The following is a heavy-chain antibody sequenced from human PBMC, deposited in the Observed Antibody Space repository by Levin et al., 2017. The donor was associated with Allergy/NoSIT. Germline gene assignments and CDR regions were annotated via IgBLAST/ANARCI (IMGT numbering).Heavy chain of an antibody. CDR3: ARLHDRIAVAGDFDY. CDR2: INLNSGGT. V-gene: IGHV1-2*06. CDR1: GYTFTGYY. Sequence: ASVKVSCKASGYTFTGYYMHWVRQAPGQGLEWMGRINLNSGGTNYAQKFQGRVTMTRETSISAAYMELSRLRSDDTAVYYCARLHDRIAVAGDFDYWGQGTLVTVSS. J-gene: IGHJ4*02. D-gene: IGHD6-19*01.